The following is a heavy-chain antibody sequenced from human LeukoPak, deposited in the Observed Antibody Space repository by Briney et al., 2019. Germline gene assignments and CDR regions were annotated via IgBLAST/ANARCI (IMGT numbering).Heavy chain of an antibody. CDR1: GYTFTDYW. J-gene: IGHJ1*01. V-gene: IGHV5-51*01. Sequence: GESLKISCKGSGYTFTDYWIGWVRQMPGEGLEWMGIIYPADSDTRYSPSFQGQVTISADKSISTAYLQWSSLKASDTAMYYCARHVSYDSSDYYPGYFQHWGQGTLVTVSS. CDR2: IYPADSDT. D-gene: IGHD3-22*01. CDR3: ARHVSYDSSDYYPGYFQH.